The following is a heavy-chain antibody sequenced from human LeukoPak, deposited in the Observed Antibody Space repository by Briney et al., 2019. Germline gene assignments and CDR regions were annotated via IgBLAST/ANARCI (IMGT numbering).Heavy chain of an antibody. D-gene: IGHD7-27*01. CDR1: GFAFDDYG. Sequence: GGSLRLSCAASGFAFDDYGMSWVRQAPGKGLEWVSGISWNGGSTGYADSLKGRFTISRDNAKNSLYLQMNSLRAEDTAVYYCARDELGDDAFDIWGQGTMVTVSS. CDR3: ARDELGDDAFDI. J-gene: IGHJ3*02. CDR2: ISWNGGST. V-gene: IGHV3-20*04.